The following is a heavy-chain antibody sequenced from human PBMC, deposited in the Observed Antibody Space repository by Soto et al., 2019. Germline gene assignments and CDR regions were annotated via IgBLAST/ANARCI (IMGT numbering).Heavy chain of an antibody. CDR3: ARGRVGSYYFGYFDY. V-gene: IGHV4-34*01. CDR1: GGSLSGYY. J-gene: IGHJ4*02. Sequence: SETLSLTCAVYGGSLSGYYWSWIRQPPGKGLEWIGEINHTGSTNYNPSLKSRVTLSEDTSNNQFSLRLSSVTAADTAVYYCARGRVGSYYFGYFDYWSQGTLVTAPQ. CDR2: INHTGST. D-gene: IGHD1-26*01.